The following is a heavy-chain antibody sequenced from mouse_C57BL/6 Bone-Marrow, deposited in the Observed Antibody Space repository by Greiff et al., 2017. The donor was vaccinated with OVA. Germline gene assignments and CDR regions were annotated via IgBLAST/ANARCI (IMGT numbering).Heavy chain of an antibody. CDR3: ARYIYYGSSYGYFDV. CDR1: GFTFTDYY. V-gene: IGHV7-3*01. CDR2: IRNKANGYTT. J-gene: IGHJ1*03. Sequence: EVQVVESGGGLVQPGGSLSLSCAASGFTFTDYYMSWVRQPPGKALEWLGFIRNKANGYTTEYSASVKGRFTISRDNSQSILYLQMNALRAEDSATYYCARYIYYGSSYGYFDVWGTGTTVTVSS. D-gene: IGHD1-1*01.